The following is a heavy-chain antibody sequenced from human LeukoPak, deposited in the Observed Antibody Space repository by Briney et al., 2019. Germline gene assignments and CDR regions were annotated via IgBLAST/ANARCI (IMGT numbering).Heavy chain of an antibody. Sequence: TSSETLSLTCAVSGGSISRSSWWSWVRQPPRKGLEWIGEIYQTGSPDYNPSLQSRVTISKDKSKNQVSLNLDSVTAADTAVYYCARDPHNTDWSAGDYWGPGVLVIVSS. CDR1: GGSISRSSW. V-gene: IGHV4/OR15-8*01. D-gene: IGHD3-9*01. CDR2: IYQTGSP. J-gene: IGHJ4*02. CDR3: ARDPHNTDWSAGDY.